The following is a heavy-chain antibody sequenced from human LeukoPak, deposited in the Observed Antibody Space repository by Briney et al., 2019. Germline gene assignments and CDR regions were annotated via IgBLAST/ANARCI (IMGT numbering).Heavy chain of an antibody. J-gene: IGHJ4*02. Sequence: PGGSLRLSCAASGFTFSDYWMNWVRQAPGKGLEWVSGISGSGDSTYHADSVKGRFTISRDNSKNTLYLQMNSLRAEDTAVYYCATHTGTIVVPAAINWGQGTLVTVSS. CDR1: GFTFSDYW. CDR3: ATHTGTIVVPAAIN. CDR2: ISGSGDST. D-gene: IGHD2-2*02. V-gene: IGHV3-23*01.